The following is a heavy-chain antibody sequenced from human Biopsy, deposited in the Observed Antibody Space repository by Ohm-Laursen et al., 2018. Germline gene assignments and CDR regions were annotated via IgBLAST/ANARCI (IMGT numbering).Heavy chain of an antibody. D-gene: IGHD3-10*01. CDR3: AGGAAKGNPYDH. CDR2: IIPTFDTP. Sequence: SSVKVSCKASGGTFISYVISWVRQAPGQGLEWMGRIIPTFDTPTYAPDFQGRVTFTADKSTGTAHLDLRSLRSEDTAVYYCAGGAAKGNPYDHWGQGTLVTVSS. J-gene: IGHJ5*02. V-gene: IGHV1-69*06. CDR1: GGTFISYV.